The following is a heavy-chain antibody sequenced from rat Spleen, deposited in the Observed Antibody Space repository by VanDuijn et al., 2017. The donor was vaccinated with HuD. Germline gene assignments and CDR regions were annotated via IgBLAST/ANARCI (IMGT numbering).Heavy chain of an antibody. V-gene: IGHV5-25*01. D-gene: IGHD1-11*01. J-gene: IGHJ3*01. Sequence: EVQLVESGGGLVQPGRSMKLSCAASGLTFSHYYMAWVRQAPTKDLEWVASITTGCDHTYYRDSVKGRFTISIDDAKNTQCLQMDSLRSEDTATYYCARHGGLRNWFAYWGQGTLVTVSS. CDR3: ARHGGLRNWFAY. CDR1: GLTFSHYY. CDR2: ITTGCDHT.